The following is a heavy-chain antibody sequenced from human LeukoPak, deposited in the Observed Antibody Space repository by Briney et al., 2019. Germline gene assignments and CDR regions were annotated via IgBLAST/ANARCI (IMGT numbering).Heavy chain of an antibody. CDR1: GGSISGSY. CDR2: IYTSGLT. D-gene: IGHD6-25*01. J-gene: IGHJ5*02. V-gene: IGHV4-59*08. Sequence: SETLSLTCTVSGGSISGSYWSWFRQPPGKALEWIGYIYTSGLTNYNPSLKSRVTMSVDTSKNQSSLSLDSVTAADTAVYYCAIHTAKSYSSGSSGYVPWGWGPLVMVSS. CDR3: AIHTAKSYSSGSSGYVP.